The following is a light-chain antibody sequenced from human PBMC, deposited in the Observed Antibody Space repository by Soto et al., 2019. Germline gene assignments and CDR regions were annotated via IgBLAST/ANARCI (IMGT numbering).Light chain of an antibody. V-gene: IGKV1-5*03. CDR2: KAS. J-gene: IGKJ2*01. CDR1: QGISSY. Sequence: DIQLTQSPSFLSASVGDRVTITCRASQGISSYLAWYQQKPGKAPKLLIYKASSLESGVPSRFSGSGSGTEFTLTISSLQPDDFATYYCQQYNTYPVTFGQGTKVDIK. CDR3: QQYNTYPVT.